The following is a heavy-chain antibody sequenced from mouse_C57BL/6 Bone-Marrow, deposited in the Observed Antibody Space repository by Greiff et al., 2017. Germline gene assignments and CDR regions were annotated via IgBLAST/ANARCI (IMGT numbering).Heavy chain of an antibody. D-gene: IGHD1-1*01. CDR2: LYPRDGST. CDR1: GYTFTSYD. CDR3: ARDYGSSYWYFDV. V-gene: IGHV1-85*01. Sequence: QVQLKESGPELVKPGASVKLSCKASGYTFTSYDINWVKQRPGQGLEWIGWLYPRDGSTKYNEKFKGKATLTVDTSSSTAYMELHSLTSEDSAVYFWARDYGSSYWYFDVWGTGTTVTVSS. J-gene: IGHJ1*03.